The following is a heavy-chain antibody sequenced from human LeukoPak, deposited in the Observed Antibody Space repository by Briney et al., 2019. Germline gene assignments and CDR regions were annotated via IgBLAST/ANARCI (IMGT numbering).Heavy chain of an antibody. V-gene: IGHV1-69*05. J-gene: IGHJ4*02. D-gene: IGHD3-16*01. CDR1: GGTFSSYA. Sequence: ASVKVSCKASGGTFSSYAISWVRQAPGQGLEWMGRIIPIFGTANYAQKFQGRVTITTDESTSTAYMELSSLRSEDTAVYYCARDRLGEKAPFPDYWRQGTLVTVSS. CDR3: ARDRLGEKAPFPDY. CDR2: IIPIFGTA.